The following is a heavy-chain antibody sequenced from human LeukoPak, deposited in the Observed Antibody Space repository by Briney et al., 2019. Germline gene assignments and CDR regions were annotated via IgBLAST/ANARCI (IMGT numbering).Heavy chain of an antibody. J-gene: IGHJ3*02. CDR1: GFTFSSYA. CDR2: ISGSGGST. CDR3: AKSAYDSSGYYFLADAFDI. V-gene: IGHV3-23*01. Sequence: VGSLRLSCAASGFTFSSYAMSWVRQAPGKGLEWVSAISGSGGSTYYADSVKGGFTISRDNSKNTLYLQMNSLRAEDTAVYYCAKSAYDSSGYYFLADAFDIWGQGTMVTVSS. D-gene: IGHD3-22*01.